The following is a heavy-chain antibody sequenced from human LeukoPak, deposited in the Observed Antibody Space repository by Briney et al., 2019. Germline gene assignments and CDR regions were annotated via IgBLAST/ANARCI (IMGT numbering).Heavy chain of an antibody. CDR2: ISTYDHDT. CDR3: VRDYFCSGGTCDDCFDP. J-gene: IGHJ5*02. CDR1: GYTFTNYG. V-gene: IGHV1-18*01. Sequence: ASVKVSCKASGYTFTNYGISWVRQAPGQGLEWMAWISTYDHDTNYAQKFRGRVTMTTDTSTSTAYMELRGLGSNDTAVYYCVRDYFCSGGTCDDCFDPWGQGTLVTVSS. D-gene: IGHD2-15*01.